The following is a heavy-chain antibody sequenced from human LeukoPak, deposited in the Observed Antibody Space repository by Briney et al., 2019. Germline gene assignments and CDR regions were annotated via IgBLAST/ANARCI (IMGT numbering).Heavy chain of an antibody. D-gene: IGHD3-3*01. CDR2: ISGSGGST. CDR3: AKLVPSDDFWSGYLGWFDP. CDR1: GFTFSSYA. V-gene: IGHV3-23*01. Sequence: GGSLRLSCAASGFTFSSYAMSWVRQAPGMGLEWVSVISGSGGSTYSADSVKGRFTISRDNSKNTLYLQMNTLTAEDTAVYYCAKLVPSDDFWSGYLGWFDPWGQGTLVTVSS. J-gene: IGHJ5*02.